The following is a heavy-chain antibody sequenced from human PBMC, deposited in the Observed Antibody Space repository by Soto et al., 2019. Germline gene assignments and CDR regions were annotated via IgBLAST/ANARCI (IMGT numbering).Heavy chain of an antibody. D-gene: IGHD3-22*01. J-gene: IGHJ3*01. CDR2: IYWDDDK. Sequence: QITLKESGPTLVKPTQTLTLTCTFSGFALSTSGVGVGWIRQPPGKALEWLALIYWDDDKRYSPTLKSKLTITKDTSKNPVVLTITNTDPVHTATYSCPHRRGNPYYYDSRYAFDLWGQGTMVTVSS. CDR3: PHRRGNPYYYDSRYAFDL. CDR1: GFALSTSGVG. V-gene: IGHV2-5*02.